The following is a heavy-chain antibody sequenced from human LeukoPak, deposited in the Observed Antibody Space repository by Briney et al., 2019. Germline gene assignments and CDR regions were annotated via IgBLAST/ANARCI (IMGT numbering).Heavy chain of an antibody. Sequence: GGSLRLSCAASGFTLRGYGMHWVRQAPGKGLEWVAFIRYDGREKSYADSVKGRFTISRDNSENTLFLQINSLRVERTAVYYCAKDAPTTGYHLDSWGQGTLVTVSS. D-gene: IGHD1-1*01. CDR2: IRYDGREK. CDR1: GFTLRGYG. J-gene: IGHJ4*02. V-gene: IGHV3-30*02. CDR3: AKDAPTTGYHLDS.